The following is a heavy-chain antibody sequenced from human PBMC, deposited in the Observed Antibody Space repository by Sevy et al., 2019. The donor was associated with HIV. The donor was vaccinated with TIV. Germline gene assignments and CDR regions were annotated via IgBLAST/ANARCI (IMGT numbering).Heavy chain of an antibody. J-gene: IGHJ6*02. Sequence: GGSLRLSCAASGFTFSRYWMSWVRQAPGKGLEWVSAISGSGGTTYYADSVQGRFTISRDKSKNTLYLQMNSLRAEDTAVYYCAKVLARGVAVAGTAWGMDVWGQGTTVTVSS. CDR3: AKVLARGVAVAGTAWGMDV. V-gene: IGHV3-23*01. D-gene: IGHD6-19*01. CDR2: ISGSGGTT. CDR1: GFTFSRYW.